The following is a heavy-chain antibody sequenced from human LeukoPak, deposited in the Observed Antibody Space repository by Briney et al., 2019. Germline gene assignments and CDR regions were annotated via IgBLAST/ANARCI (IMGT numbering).Heavy chain of an antibody. CDR2: ISSNGGTT. CDR1: GFTFSSYA. D-gene: IGHD6-13*01. Sequence: GGSLRLSCSASGFTFSSYALHWVRQAPGKGLEYVSVISSNGGTTYYADSMKGRFTISRDNSKNTLYLQMSSLRPKDTAVYYCVKPRSMYSNNWYLFDYWGQGTLVTVSS. CDR3: VKPRSMYSNNWYLFDY. V-gene: IGHV3-64D*09. J-gene: IGHJ4*02.